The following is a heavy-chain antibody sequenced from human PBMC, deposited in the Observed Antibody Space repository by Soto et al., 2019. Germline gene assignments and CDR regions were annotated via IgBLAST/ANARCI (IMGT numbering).Heavy chain of an antibody. D-gene: IGHD2-21*02. CDR1: GFAFSDSA. CDR2: IKDKGNNYAI. J-gene: IGHJ3*02. CDR3: TRHRIIWANDMTAAVSNEGFDI. Sequence: EVLLVESGGGLVQPGGSLKLSCVASGFAFSDSAIHWVRQSSGKGLEWVGRIKDKGNNYAIAYAASVTGRFTVSRDDSKNTAYLQINSLKIEDTAIYFCTRHRIIWANDMTAAVSNEGFDIWGQGTMVTVSS. V-gene: IGHV3-73*01.